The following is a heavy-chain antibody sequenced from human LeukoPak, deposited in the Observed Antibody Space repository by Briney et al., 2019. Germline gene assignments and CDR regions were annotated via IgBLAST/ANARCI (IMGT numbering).Heavy chain of an antibody. V-gene: IGHV3-23*01. CDR3: ARRTAATYHFDY. J-gene: IGHJ4*02. CDR1: GFTFSSYA. Sequence: GGSLRLPCAASGFTFSSYAMSWVRQAPGKGLEWVSAISGSGGSTYYADSVKGRFTISRDNSKNTLYLQMNSLRAEDTAVYYCARRTAATYHFDYWGQGTLVTVSS. CDR2: ISGSGGST. D-gene: IGHD6-25*01.